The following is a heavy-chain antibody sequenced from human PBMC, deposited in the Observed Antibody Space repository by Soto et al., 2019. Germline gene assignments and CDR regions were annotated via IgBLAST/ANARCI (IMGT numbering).Heavy chain of an antibody. D-gene: IGHD5-18*01. J-gene: IGHJ4*02. CDR2: ISGNGANT. CDR3: AKEHGGGTSMITIYFDY. CDR1: GITFRNFA. V-gene: IGHV3-23*01. Sequence: EVQLLESGGGLVQRGGSLRLSCAASGITFRNFALSWVRQAPGMGLEWVSGISGNGANTYYADSVKGRFTISRDNSKNTLSLQMNSLRADDTAVYYCAKEHGGGTSMITIYFDYWGRGTLVTVSS.